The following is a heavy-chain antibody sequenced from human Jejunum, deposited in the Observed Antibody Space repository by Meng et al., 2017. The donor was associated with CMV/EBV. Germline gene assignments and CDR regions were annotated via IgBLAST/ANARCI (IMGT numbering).Heavy chain of an antibody. V-gene: IGHV4-34*01. Sequence: RWRGVRLDPWGILSPNCVVCGGAGREYSCTRARQARGKGPKWIGEIPDSGRTTNNPSLATGVSISVDKTKKQFSLSLTTVTGANTAVYYCARGSANYINSNHVYFDSWGQGTLVTVSS. J-gene: IGHJ5*01. CDR1: GGAGREYS. CDR3: ARGSANYINSNHVYFDS. D-gene: IGHD1-14*01. CDR2: IPDSGRT.